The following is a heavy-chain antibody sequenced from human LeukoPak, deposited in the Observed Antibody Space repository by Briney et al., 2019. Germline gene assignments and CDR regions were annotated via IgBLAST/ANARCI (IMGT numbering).Heavy chain of an antibody. Sequence: PGGSLRLSCAASGFTFSSYAMSWVRQAPGKGLEWVSAISGSGGSTYYADSVKGRFTISRDNSKNTLYLQMNSLRAEDTAVYYCAKAEGDIVVVVAALFDYWGQGTLVTVSS. D-gene: IGHD2-15*01. CDR1: GFTFSSYA. J-gene: IGHJ4*02. CDR3: AKAEGDIVVVVAALFDY. CDR2: ISGSGGST. V-gene: IGHV3-23*01.